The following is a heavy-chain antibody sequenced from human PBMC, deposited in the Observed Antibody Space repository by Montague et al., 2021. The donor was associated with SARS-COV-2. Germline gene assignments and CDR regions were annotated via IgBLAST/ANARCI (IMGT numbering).Heavy chain of an antibody. D-gene: IGHD6-13*01. CDR1: GGSISTCPYF. V-gene: IGHV4-39*07. Sequence: SETLSLTCTVSGGSISTCPYFWGWIRQPPGKGLEWIGSIYYSGSTYYNPSLKSRVAISIDTSENQFSLKLSSVTAADTAVYYCARGNRIAAAGTDFDYWGQGTLVTVSS. J-gene: IGHJ4*02. CDR2: IYYSGST. CDR3: ARGNRIAAAGTDFDY.